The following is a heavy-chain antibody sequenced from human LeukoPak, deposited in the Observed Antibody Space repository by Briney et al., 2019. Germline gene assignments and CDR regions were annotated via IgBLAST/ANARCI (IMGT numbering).Heavy chain of an antibody. D-gene: IGHD1-1*01. V-gene: IGHV4-39*01. Sequence: SETLSLTCTVSGGSISSSSYYWGWIRQPPGKWLEWIGSIYYSGSTYYNPSLKSRVTISVDTSKNQFSLKLSSVTAADTAVYYCARHRRWNGPSYYYYYYYMDVWGKGTTVTVSS. CDR3: ARHRRWNGPSYYYYYYYMDV. CDR1: GGSISSSSYY. CDR2: IYYSGST. J-gene: IGHJ6*03.